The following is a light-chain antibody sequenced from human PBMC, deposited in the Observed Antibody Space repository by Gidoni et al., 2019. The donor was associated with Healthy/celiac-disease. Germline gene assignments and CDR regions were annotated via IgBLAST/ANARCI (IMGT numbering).Light chain of an antibody. Sequence: DIQMTQSPSSLSASVGDRVTITCPASQDISNYLNGYQQKPGKAPKLLIYDASNLETGVPSKFSGSGSGTDFTFTIISLQPEDIATYYCQQYDNLPLTFGGGTKVEIK. V-gene: IGKV1-33*01. CDR3: QQYDNLPLT. J-gene: IGKJ4*01. CDR2: DAS. CDR1: QDISNY.